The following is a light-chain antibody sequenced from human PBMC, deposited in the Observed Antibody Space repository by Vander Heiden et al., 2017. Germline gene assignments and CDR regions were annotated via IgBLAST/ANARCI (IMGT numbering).Light chain of an antibody. CDR3: VTWDGSLTAVL. V-gene: IGLV1-51*01. Sequence: QSVLTQPPSVSAAPGQKVLISCSGSSSDIGNNFVSWYQQFPGTAPKLLIYDNDKRPSGIPDRFSGSKSGTSATLGITGLQTGDEADYYCVTWDGSLTAVLFGGGTKLTVL. CDR1: SSDIGNNF. CDR2: DND. J-gene: IGLJ2*01.